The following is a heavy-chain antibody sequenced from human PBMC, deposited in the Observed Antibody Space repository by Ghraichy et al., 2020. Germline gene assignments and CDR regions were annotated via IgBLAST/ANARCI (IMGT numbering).Heavy chain of an antibody. CDR1: GPSISSNNW. J-gene: IGHJ4*02. CDR3: ARVSRGYYDSSGYFDY. CDR2: MYHSGSA. D-gene: IGHD3-22*01. V-gene: IGHV4-4*02. Sequence: SETLSLTCAVSGPSISSNNWWSWVRQPPGKGLEWIGEMYHSGSANYNPSLKSRVTMSVDKSKNQFSLKLTSVTAADTAVYYCARVSRGYYDSSGYFDYWGQGTLVTVSS.